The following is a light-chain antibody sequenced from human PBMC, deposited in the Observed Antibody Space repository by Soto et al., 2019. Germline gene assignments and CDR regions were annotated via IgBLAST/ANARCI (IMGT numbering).Light chain of an antibody. Sequence: QSVLTQPASVSGSPGQSITISCTGSTSDVGAYNYVSWYKHHPGQAPQLMIYEVSNRPSGVSNRFSGSKSGNTASLTISGLQADDEGDYYCSSKTSSSSTFVFRTGTKVTVL. J-gene: IGLJ1*01. CDR2: EVS. V-gene: IGLV2-14*01. CDR1: TSDVGAYNY. CDR3: SSKTSSSSTFV.